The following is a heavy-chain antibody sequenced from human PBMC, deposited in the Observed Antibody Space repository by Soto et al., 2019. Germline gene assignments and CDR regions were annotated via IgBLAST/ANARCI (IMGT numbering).Heavy chain of an antibody. Sequence: GGSLRLSCAASGFTVSSNYMSWVRQAPGKGLEWVSVIYSGGSAYYADSVKGRFTISRDNSKNTLYLQMNSLRAEDTAVYYCARDYISSRYYGMDVWGQGTTVTVSS. CDR2: IYSGGSA. D-gene: IGHD3-3*02. CDR1: GFTVSSNY. V-gene: IGHV3-53*01. CDR3: ARDYISSRYYGMDV. J-gene: IGHJ6*02.